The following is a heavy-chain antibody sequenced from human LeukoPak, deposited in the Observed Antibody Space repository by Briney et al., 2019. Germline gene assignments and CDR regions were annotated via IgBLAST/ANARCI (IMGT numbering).Heavy chain of an antibody. CDR3: ARDPLHYFDSSGYYHSDF. CDR1: GGSISSGSYY. Sequence: SETLSLTCTVSGGSISSGSYYWSWIRQPAGKGLEWIGRIYTSGSTNYNPSLKSRVTISVDTSKNQFSLKLSSVTAADTAVYYCARDPLHYFDSSGYYHSDFWGQGTLVTVSS. V-gene: IGHV4-61*02. D-gene: IGHD3-22*01. J-gene: IGHJ4*02. CDR2: IYTSGST.